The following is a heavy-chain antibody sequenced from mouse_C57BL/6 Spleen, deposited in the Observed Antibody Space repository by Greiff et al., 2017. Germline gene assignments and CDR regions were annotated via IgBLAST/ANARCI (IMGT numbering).Heavy chain of an antibody. CDR3: ARNTAIVTRGWYSDV. J-gene: IGHJ1*03. V-gene: IGHV2-2*01. CDR2: IWSGGST. D-gene: IGHD2-5*01. CDR1: GFSLTSYG. Sequence: VQLVESGPGLVQPSQSLSITCTVSGFSLTSYGVHWVRQSPGKGLEWLGVIWSGGSTDYNAAFISRLSISKDNSKSQVFFKMNSLQADDTAIYYSARNTAIVTRGWYSDVWGTGTTVTVSS.